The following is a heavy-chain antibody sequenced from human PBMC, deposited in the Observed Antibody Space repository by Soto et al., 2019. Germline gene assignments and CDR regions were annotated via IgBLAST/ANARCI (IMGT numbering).Heavy chain of an antibody. CDR3: ATVWFVVSQH. D-gene: IGHD3-10*01. Sequence: QLQLQESGPGLVKPSETLSLTCTVSGGSISSSSYYWGWIRQPPGKGLEWIGSIYYSGSTYYNPCRKSRVTRAVDTSKNQFSLKLSSVTAADSAVYYCATVWFVVSQHWGQGTLVTVSS. CDR1: GGSISSSSYY. J-gene: IGHJ1*01. V-gene: IGHV4-39*01. CDR2: IYYSGST.